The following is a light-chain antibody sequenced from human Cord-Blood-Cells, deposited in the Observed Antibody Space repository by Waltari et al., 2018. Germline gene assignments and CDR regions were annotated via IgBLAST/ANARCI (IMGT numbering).Light chain of an antibody. CDR2: AAS. Sequence: DIQMTQSPSSLSASVGDRVTITCRASQSISSYLNWYQQKPGKAPKLLIYAASSLQSGGPSRFSGSGYGTDFTLTISSLQPEDFATYYCQQSYSTHQTFGQGTKVEIK. CDR3: QQSYSTHQT. V-gene: IGKV1-39*01. J-gene: IGKJ1*01. CDR1: QSISSY.